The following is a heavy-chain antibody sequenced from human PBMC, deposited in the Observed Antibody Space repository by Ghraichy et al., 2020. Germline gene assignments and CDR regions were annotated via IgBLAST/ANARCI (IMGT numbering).Heavy chain of an antibody. J-gene: IGHJ4*02. CDR1: GFTFSSYA. D-gene: IGHD6-13*01. CDR2: ISGSGGST. CDR3: ATARGSSWRFDY. Sequence: GGSLRLSCAASGFTFSSYAMSWVRQAPGEGLEWVSAISGSGGSTYYADSVKGRFTISRDNSKNTLYLQMNSLRAEDTAVYYCATARGSSWRFDYWGQGTLVTVSS. V-gene: IGHV3-23*01.